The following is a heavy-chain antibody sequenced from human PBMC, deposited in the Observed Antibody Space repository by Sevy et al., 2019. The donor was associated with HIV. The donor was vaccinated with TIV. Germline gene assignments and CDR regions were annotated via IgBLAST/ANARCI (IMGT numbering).Heavy chain of an antibody. V-gene: IGHV3-23*01. CDR3: AKDVRYDSSGYFVY. J-gene: IGHJ4*02. D-gene: IGHD3-22*01. Sequence: GGSLRLSCAASRFTLRSYAMSWVRQAPGKGLEWVSAISGSGVSTYYADSVKGRFTISRDNSKNTLYLQMNSLRAEDTAVYYCAKDVRYDSSGYFVYWGQGILVTCSS. CDR2: ISGSGVST. CDR1: RFTLRSYA.